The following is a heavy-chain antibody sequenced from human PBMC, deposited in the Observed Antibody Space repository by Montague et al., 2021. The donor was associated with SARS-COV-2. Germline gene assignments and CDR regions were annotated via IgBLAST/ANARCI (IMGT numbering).Heavy chain of an antibody. D-gene: IGHD1-26*01. CDR2: IYYSGYT. Sequence: SETLSLTCTVSGGSFTSYYWSWIRQSPGKGLEWIGTIYYSGYTNXNFSLKSRVTMSVDTSKNQFSLRLTSVTAADTAVYFCARRPKWELAYFDSWGQGTLVTVSS. J-gene: IGHJ4*02. V-gene: IGHV4-59*08. CDR3: ARRPKWELAYFDS. CDR1: GGSFTSYY.